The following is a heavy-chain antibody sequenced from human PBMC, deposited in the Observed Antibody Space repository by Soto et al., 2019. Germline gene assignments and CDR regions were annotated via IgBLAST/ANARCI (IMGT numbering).Heavy chain of an antibody. V-gene: IGHV3-30-3*01. Sequence: QVQLVESGGGVVQPGRSLRLSCAASGFTFSSYAMHWVRQAPGKGLEWVAVISYDGSNKYYADSVKGRFTISRDNSKNTLYLQKNSLRAEDTAVYYCARVRQQLILYFDYWGPGTLVTGSS. CDR2: ISYDGSNK. J-gene: IGHJ4*02. CDR1: GFTFSSYA. CDR3: ARVRQQLILYFDY. D-gene: IGHD6-13*01.